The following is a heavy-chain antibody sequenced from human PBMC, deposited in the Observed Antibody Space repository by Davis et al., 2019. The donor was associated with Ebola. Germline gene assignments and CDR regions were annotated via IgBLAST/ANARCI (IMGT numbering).Heavy chain of an antibody. Sequence: GESLKISCAASGFTFSGSAMHWVRQASGKGLEWVGRIRSKANNYATAYAASVKGRFTISRDDSKNTAYLQMNSLKTEDTAVYYCTTTTTVTDDWGQGTLVTVSS. CDR3: TTTTTVTDD. V-gene: IGHV3-73*01. D-gene: IGHD4-17*01. CDR1: GFTFSGSA. J-gene: IGHJ4*02. CDR2: IRSKANNYAT.